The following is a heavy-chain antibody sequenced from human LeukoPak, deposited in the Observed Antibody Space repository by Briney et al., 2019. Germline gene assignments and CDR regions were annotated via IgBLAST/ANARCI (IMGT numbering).Heavy chain of an antibody. CDR2: ISAYNGNT. CDR1: GYTFTSYG. J-gene: IGHJ4*02. V-gene: IGHV1-18*01. CDR3: ARVGHTMNYYDSSGYYPLDY. D-gene: IGHD3-22*01. Sequence: GASVKVSCKASGYTFTSYGISWVRQAPGQGLEWMGWISAYNGNTNYAQKLQGRVTMTRDTSKSTVYLELKSLRSDDTAVYYCARVGHTMNYYDSSGYYPLDYWGQGTLVTVSS.